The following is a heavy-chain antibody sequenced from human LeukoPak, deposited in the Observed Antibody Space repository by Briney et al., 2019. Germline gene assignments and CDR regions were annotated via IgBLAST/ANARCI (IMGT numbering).Heavy chain of an antibody. J-gene: IGHJ5*02. CDR3: ARGGLRRNWFDP. Sequence: MGWMNPNSGNTGYAQKFQGRVTMTRNTSISTAYMELSSLRSEDTAVYYCARGGLRRNWFDPWGQGTLVTISS. CDR2: MNPNSGNT. D-gene: IGHD4-17*01. V-gene: IGHV1-8*01.